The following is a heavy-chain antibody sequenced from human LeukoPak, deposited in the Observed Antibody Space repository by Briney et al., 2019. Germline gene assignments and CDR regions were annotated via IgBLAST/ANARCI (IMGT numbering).Heavy chain of an antibody. V-gene: IGHV4-39*07. D-gene: IGHD5-12*01. CDR1: GASISSTSYY. Sequence: SETLSLTCSVSGASISSTSYYWGWIRRPPGKGLEWIGSISYSGTTFYSPSLESRVTISVDTSKNQFSLKLSSVTAADTAVYYCARPSGYDVMHYYMDVWGKGTTVTVSS. J-gene: IGHJ6*03. CDR2: ISYSGTT. CDR3: ARPSGYDVMHYYMDV.